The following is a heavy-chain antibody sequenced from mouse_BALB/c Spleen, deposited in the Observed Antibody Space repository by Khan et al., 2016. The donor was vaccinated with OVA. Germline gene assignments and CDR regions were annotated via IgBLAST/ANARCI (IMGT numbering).Heavy chain of an antibody. J-gene: IGHJ4*01. Sequence: QIQLVQSGPELKKPGETVRISCKASGYTFTTAGIQWVQKMPGKGLKWIGWINTHSGVPKYAEDFKGRFAFSLEISVNTAYLQITNLTNEDTATYFCARGRAAYYRNDGGAMEYWGQGTSVTVSS. CDR2: INTHSGVP. CDR1: GYTFTTAG. CDR3: ARGRAAYYRNDGGAMEY. V-gene: IGHV9-4*02. D-gene: IGHD2-14*01.